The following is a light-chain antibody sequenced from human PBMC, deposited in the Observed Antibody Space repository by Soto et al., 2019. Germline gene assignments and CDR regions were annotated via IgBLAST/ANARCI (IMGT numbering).Light chain of an antibody. V-gene: IGLV2-8*01. CDR3: SSYAGYNNYV. Sequence: QSALTQPPSASGSPGQSVTISCTGSSSDVGGYDYVSWYQLHPGKAPKLMIYEVSKRPSGVPDRFSGSKSGNTASLTVSGLQAEDGADYYCSSYAGYNNYVFGTGTKLTVL. CDR1: SSDVGGYDY. CDR2: EVS. J-gene: IGLJ1*01.